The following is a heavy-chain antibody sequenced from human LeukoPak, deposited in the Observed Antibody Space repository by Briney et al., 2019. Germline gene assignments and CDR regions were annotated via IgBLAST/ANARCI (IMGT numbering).Heavy chain of an antibody. CDR1: GFSFSSFW. Sequence: GGSLRLSCAASGFSFSSFWMSWVRQAPGKGLEWVATIKQDGREKYYVDSLKGRFTISRDNAKNSLYLQMNSLRAEDTALYYCARDRDYDILTGLDVWGQGTLVTVSS. CDR3: ARDRDYDILTGLDV. CDR2: IKQDGREK. J-gene: IGHJ6*02. D-gene: IGHD3-9*01. V-gene: IGHV3-7*05.